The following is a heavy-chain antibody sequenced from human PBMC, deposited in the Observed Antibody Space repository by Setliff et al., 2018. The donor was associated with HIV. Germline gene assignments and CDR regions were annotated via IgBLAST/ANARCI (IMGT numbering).Heavy chain of an antibody. CDR2: ISAYNGNT. CDR3: ARAAVAGPWRELDY. V-gene: IGHV1-18*01. J-gene: IGHJ4*02. CDR1: GYTFTSFG. Sequence: GASEKVSCKASGYTFTSFGISWVRQAPGQGLGWMGRISAYNGNTDHAQRLQGRVTMTTDTSTRTAYMELRSLRSDDTAVYYCARAAVAGPWRELDYWGQGTLVTVSS. D-gene: IGHD6-19*01.